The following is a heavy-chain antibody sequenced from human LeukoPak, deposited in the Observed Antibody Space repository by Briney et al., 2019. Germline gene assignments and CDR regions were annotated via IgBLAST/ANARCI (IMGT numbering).Heavy chain of an antibody. CDR1: GFTFSSYS. CDR3: ARVRAGDYYYYGMDV. V-gene: IGHV3-21*01. CDR2: ISSSSYI. J-gene: IGHJ6*02. Sequence: GGSLRLSCAASGFTFSSYSMNWVRQAPGKGLEWVSSISSSSYINYADSVKGRFTISRDNAKNSLDLQMNSLRAEDTAVYYCARVRAGDYYYYGMDVWGQGTTVTVSS. D-gene: IGHD3-16*01.